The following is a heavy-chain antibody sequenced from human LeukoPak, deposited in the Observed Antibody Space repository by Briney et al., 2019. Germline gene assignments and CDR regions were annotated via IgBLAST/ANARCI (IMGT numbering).Heavy chain of an antibody. CDR3: AKDIGPYYDSSGYYFGSYFDY. V-gene: IGHV3-9*01. CDR1: GFTFDDYA. Sequence: PGGSLRLSCAAPGFTFDDYAMHWVRQAPGKGLEWVSGISWNSGSIGYADSVKGRFTISRDNAKNSLYLQMNSLRAEDTALYYCAKDIGPYYDSSGYYFGSYFDYWGQGTLVTVSS. CDR2: ISWNSGSI. J-gene: IGHJ4*02. D-gene: IGHD3-22*01.